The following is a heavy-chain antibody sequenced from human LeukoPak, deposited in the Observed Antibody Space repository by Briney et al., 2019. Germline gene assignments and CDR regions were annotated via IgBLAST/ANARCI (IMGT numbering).Heavy chain of an antibody. V-gene: IGHV3-74*03. Sequence: PGGSLRLSCAASGFTFSTYWMHWVRQAPGKGLLWVSRVNSDGSSTMYADSVKGRFTISRDNAKNTLYLQMNSLRADDTAVYYCAELGITMIGGVWGKGTTVTISS. CDR3: AELGITMIGGV. J-gene: IGHJ6*04. D-gene: IGHD3-10*02. CDR2: VNSDGSST. CDR1: GFTFSTYW.